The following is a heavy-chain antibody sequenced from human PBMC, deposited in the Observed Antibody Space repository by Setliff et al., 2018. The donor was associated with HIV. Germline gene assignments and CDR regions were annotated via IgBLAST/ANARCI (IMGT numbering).Heavy chain of an antibody. J-gene: IGHJ4*02. CDR2: TKNKANSYTT. V-gene: IGHV3-72*01. Sequence: PGGSLRLSCAASGFTFSDHYMDWVRQAPGKGLEWVGRTKNKANSYTTEYAASVKDRFTISRDDSKNSLYLRMNSLKTEDTAVYYCARIQGAYSGTYYADCWGRGTLVTVSS. D-gene: IGHD1-26*01. CDR3: ARIQGAYSGTYYADC. CDR1: GFTFSDHY.